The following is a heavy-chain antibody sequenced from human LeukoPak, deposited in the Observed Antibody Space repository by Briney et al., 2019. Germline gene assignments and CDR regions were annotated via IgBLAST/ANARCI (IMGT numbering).Heavy chain of an antibody. V-gene: IGHV4-38-2*02. Sequence: PSETLSLTCIVSGSSINSGYYWGWIRQPPGKGLEWIGTISDRGSTYNNPSLKSRVTISVDTSKNQLSLKLTSVTAADTAVYYCARLPEASRPRYYFDYWGQGTLVTVSS. D-gene: IGHD6-6*01. CDR1: GSSINSGYY. CDR2: ISDRGST. J-gene: IGHJ4*02. CDR3: ARLPEASRPRYYFDY.